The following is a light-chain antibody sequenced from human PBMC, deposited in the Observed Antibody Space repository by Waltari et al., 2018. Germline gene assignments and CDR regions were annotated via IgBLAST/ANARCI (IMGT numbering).Light chain of an antibody. V-gene: IGKV3-20*01. Sequence: EIVLTQSPGTLSLSPGERATLSCGASHSVGRSLAWYQQKPGRAPRLLLYDASSRATGIPDRFSGSGFGIDFSLTISRLEPEDFAVYYCQHYVRLPVTFGQGTKVEIK. J-gene: IGKJ1*01. CDR1: HSVGRS. CDR2: DAS. CDR3: QHYVRLPVT.